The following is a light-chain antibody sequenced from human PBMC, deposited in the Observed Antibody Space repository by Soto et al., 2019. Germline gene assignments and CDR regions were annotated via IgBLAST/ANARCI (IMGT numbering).Light chain of an antibody. J-gene: IGLJ1*01. CDR1: SSDVGGYNY. CDR3: GSYTSSSTYV. Sequence: QSVLTQPASVSGSPGQSIAISCTGTSSDVGGYNYVSWYQQHPGKAPKLIIYDVTNRPSGVSNRFSGSKSGNTASLTISGLQVEDEADYYCGSYTSSSTYVFGTGTKVTVL. V-gene: IGLV2-14*01. CDR2: DVT.